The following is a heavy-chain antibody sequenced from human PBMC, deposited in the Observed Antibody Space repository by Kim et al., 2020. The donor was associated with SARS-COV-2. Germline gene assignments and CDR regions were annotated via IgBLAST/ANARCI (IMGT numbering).Heavy chain of an antibody. V-gene: IGHV3-23*01. D-gene: IGHD2-2*01. CDR3: ARGGRSSCSDY. J-gene: IGHJ4*02. CDR2: IVGSGDNT. CDR1: GFTFSSYA. Sequence: GGSLILSCAASGFTFSSYAMSWVRQAPGKGLEWVSGIVGSGDNTYYADSVKGRFTISRDNSKNTLYLQMNSLRDEDTAVYYCARGGRSSCSDYWGQGTLV.